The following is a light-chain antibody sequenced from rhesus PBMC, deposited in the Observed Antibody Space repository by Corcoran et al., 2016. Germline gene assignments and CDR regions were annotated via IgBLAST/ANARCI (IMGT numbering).Light chain of an antibody. CDR1: QGISSW. V-gene: IGKV1-22*01. J-gene: IGKJ1*01. CDR2: KAS. CDR3: QPYSSRPWA. Sequence: DIQMTQSPSSPSASVGDTVTITCRASQGISSWLAWYQQEAGEAPKLLSYKASSVQSGVPSRISGSGSGTVFTLTISSLQSEDFAPYYFQPYSSRPWAFGQGTKVEIK.